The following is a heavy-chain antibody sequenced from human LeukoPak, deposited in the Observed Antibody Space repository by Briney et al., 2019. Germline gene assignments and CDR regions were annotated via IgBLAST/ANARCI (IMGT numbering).Heavy chain of an antibody. D-gene: IGHD3-10*01. V-gene: IGHV4-34*01. CDR1: GGSFSGYY. CDR2: INHSGST. J-gene: IGHJ4*02. CDR3: ARGPGGSFTFDY. Sequence: SETLSLTCAVYGGSFSGYYRSWIRQPPGKGLEWIGEINHSGSTNYNPSPKSRVTISVDTSKNQFSLKLSSVTAADTAVYSCARGPGGSFTFDYWGQGTLVTVSS.